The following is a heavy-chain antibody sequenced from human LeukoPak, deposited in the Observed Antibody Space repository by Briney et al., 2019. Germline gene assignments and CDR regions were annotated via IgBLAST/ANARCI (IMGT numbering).Heavy chain of an antibody. CDR1: GGSISSGRDY. J-gene: IGHJ5*02. Sequence: SETLSLTCTVSGGSISSGRDYWGWIRQPPGKGLEWIGSIYYSGNTNYNPSLKSRVTISVDTSKNQFSLKLSSVTAADTAVYYCARTDRGDRSVNWFDPWGQGTLVTVSS. V-gene: IGHV4-39*07. CDR3: ARTDRGDRSVNWFDP. D-gene: IGHD2-21*02. CDR2: IYYSGNT.